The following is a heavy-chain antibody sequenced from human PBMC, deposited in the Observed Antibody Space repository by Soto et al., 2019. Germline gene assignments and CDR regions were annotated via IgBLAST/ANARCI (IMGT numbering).Heavy chain of an antibody. CDR2: FAGDFINT. D-gene: IGHD4-4*01. Sequence: PGGSLRLSCAASGFTVNNHAMHWVRQAPGEGLEWVSGFAGDFINTRYADSVRGRFTISRGTSKNTLSLQMDSLRVEDTAIYYCAKDSKVYYGMDVWGQGTTVTVSS. V-gene: IGHV3-23*01. CDR3: AKDSKVYYGMDV. J-gene: IGHJ6*02. CDR1: GFTVNNHA.